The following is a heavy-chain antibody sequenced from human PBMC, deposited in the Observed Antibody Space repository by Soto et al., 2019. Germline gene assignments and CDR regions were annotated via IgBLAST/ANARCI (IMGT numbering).Heavy chain of an antibody. D-gene: IGHD6-25*01. CDR2: ISAISDSI. CDR1: GFTFSSYS. Sequence: EVQLSESGGSLVHPGGSLILTCAASGFTFSSYSMYWVRQAPGKGPEWVAGISAISDSILYADSVKGRFSISKDNSKNTLHIQLNSLRDADTAVYSCANSRQSGGYNWYFDSWGQGTLVTVSS. J-gene: IGHJ4*02. V-gene: IGHV3-23*01. CDR3: ANSRQSGGYNWYFDS.